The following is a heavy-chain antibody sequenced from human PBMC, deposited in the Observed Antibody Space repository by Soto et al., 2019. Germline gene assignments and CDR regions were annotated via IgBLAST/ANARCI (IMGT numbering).Heavy chain of an antibody. V-gene: IGHV4-59*08. CDR2: ISYSGST. CDR1: GCSLSNYY. CDR3: ARTFWSGSRLDYYYMDV. D-gene: IGHD3-3*01. J-gene: IGHJ6*03. Sequence: PSETLSLTCTVSGCSLSNYYWSWIRQPPGKGLEWIGYISYSGSTNYNPSLRSLVSISVDRAKNQFSLRLGSVTAADTAVYHCARTFWSGSRLDYYYMDVWGKGTTVTVSS.